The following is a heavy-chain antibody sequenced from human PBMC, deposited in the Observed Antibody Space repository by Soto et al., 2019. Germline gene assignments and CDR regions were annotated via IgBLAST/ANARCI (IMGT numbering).Heavy chain of an antibody. CDR3: ARGGNIVRGRARWFDP. V-gene: IGHV4-34*02. D-gene: IGHD3-10*01. CDR2: INERGTI. J-gene: IGHJ5*02. Sequence: QVQLQQWGAGLLKPSETLSLTWGVLNGSLSDHYWSWIRQTPGKGLEWIGVINERGTINYNPSLRSRVTISRDTSKNQFSLKLNSVTAADTALYYCARGGNIVRGRARWFDPWGQGTLVTVSS. CDR1: NGSLSDHY.